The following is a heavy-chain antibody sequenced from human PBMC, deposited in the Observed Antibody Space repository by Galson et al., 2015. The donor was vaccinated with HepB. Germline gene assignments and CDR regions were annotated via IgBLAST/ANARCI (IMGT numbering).Heavy chain of an antibody. D-gene: IGHD3-10*01. V-gene: IGHV4-59*08. Sequence: ETLSLTCTVSGGSLTSYFWTWIRQPPGKGLEWVGYISYSGATNYNPSLKSRVTISLDKSKNQFSLKLSSVSAADTATYFCARHPYGSGSYYRVFDPWGQGSLVTVSS. CDR3: ARHPYGSGSYYRVFDP. CDR1: GGSLTSYF. J-gene: IGHJ5*02. CDR2: ISYSGAT.